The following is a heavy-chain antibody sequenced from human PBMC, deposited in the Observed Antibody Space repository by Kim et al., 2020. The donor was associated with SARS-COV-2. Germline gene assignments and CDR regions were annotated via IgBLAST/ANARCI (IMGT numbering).Heavy chain of an antibody. CDR1: GFTFSSYT. D-gene: IGHD1-26*01. CDR3: AKGSGSYRLYYFEH. Sequence: GGSLRLSCAASGFTFSSYTMSWVRQASGKGLEWVSVVYSGGSSTYYADSVKGRFTISRDDSKNTLYLQMNSRRVEDTAVYYCAKGSGSYRLYYFEHWGQG. V-gene: IGHV3-23*03. CDR2: VYSGGSST. J-gene: IGHJ4*02.